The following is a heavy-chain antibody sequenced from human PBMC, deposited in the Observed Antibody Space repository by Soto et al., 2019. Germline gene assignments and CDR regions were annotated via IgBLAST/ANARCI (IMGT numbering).Heavy chain of an antibody. CDR3: TSEWLRNFYYYGMDV. V-gene: IGHV3-73*01. J-gene: IGHJ6*02. CDR1: GFTFSGSV. Sequence: LRLSCAASGFTFSGSVMHWVRQASGKGLEWVGRIRSKANSYATAYAASVKGRFTISRDDSKNTAYLQMNSLKTEDTAVYYCTSEWLRNFYYYGMDVWGQGTTVTVSS. CDR2: IRSKANSYAT. D-gene: IGHD5-12*01.